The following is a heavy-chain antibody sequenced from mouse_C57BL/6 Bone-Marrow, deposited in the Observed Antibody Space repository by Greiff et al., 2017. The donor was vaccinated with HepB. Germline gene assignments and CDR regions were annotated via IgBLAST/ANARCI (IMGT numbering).Heavy chain of an antibody. D-gene: IGHD4-1*01. V-gene: IGHV1-82*01. CDR2: IYPGDGDT. Sequence: VQVVESGPELVKPGASVKISCKASGYAFSSSWMNWVKQRPGKGLEWIGRIYPGDGDTNYNGKFKGKATLTADKSSSTAYMQLSSLTSEDSAVYFCARGGKLAFAYWGQGTLVTVSA. CDR1: GYAFSSSW. J-gene: IGHJ3*01. CDR3: ARGGKLAFAY.